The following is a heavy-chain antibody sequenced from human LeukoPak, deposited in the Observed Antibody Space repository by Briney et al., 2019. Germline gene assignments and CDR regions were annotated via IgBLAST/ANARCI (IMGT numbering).Heavy chain of an antibody. CDR3: AKDRGVGYCSSTSCYNWFDP. D-gene: IGHD2-2*01. Sequence: GGSLRLSCAASGFTFSSYAMSWVRQAPGKGLEWVSAISGSGGSTYYADSVKGRFTISRDNSKNTLYLQMNSLRAEDTAVYYCAKDRGVGYCSSTSCYNWFDPWGQGALVTVSS. J-gene: IGHJ5*02. V-gene: IGHV3-23*01. CDR1: GFTFSSYA. CDR2: ISGSGGST.